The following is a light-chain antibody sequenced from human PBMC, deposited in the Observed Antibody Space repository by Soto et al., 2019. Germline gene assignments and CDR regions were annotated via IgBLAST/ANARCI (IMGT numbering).Light chain of an antibody. Sequence: EIVLTQSPGTLSLSPGERATLSCRASQSVSSSYLAWYQQRPGQAPRLLIYAASSRATGIPDRFSGSGSGTDFTLTISRLEPEDFAVYYCQQYGSSPYTFGQGTKLEI. CDR1: QSVSSSY. J-gene: IGKJ2*01. CDR3: QQYGSSPYT. V-gene: IGKV3-20*01. CDR2: AAS.